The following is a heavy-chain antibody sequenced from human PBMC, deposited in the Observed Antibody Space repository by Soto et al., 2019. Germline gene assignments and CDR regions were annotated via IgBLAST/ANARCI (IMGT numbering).Heavy chain of an antibody. J-gene: IGHJ5*02. CDR1: GGSISSYY. CDR3: ARHGADYDFWSGYYRFDP. D-gene: IGHD3-3*01. Sequence: PSETLSLTCTVSGGSISSYYWGWIRQPPGKGLEWIGSIYYSGSTYYNPSLKSRVTISVDTSKNQFSLKLSSVTAADTAVYYCARHGADYDFWSGYYRFDPWGQGTLVTVSS. CDR2: IYYSGST. V-gene: IGHV4-39*01.